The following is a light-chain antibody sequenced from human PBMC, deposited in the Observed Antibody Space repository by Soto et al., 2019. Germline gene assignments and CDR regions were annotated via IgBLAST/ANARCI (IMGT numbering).Light chain of an antibody. J-gene: IGLJ1*01. V-gene: IGLV3-10*01. Sequence: SYELTQPPSVSVSPGQTARITCSGDALPTRFAHWYKQKAGHAPVQVIYEDNKRPSGIPERFSGSSSGTVATLVISEAQVEDEGDYYCFSPDNSGNLGVFGPGTKANVL. CDR1: ALPTRF. CDR2: EDN. CDR3: FSPDNSGNLGV.